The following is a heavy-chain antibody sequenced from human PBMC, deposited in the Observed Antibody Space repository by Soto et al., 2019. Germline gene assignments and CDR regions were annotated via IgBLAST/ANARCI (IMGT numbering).Heavy chain of an antibody. CDR3: AASRTSASGSPIAY. J-gene: IGHJ4*02. CDR2: ISNDGNTR. V-gene: IGHV3-30*04. Sequence: QVQLVESGGGVGQPGRSLRLSCAASGFTSTNYAMHWVRQAPGKGLEWVAVISNDGNTRYYAESVKGRFSISRDNLNNTLYVQVNTLKNEDTAVYYCAASRTSASGSPIAYWGQGTLVTVSS. CDR1: GFTSTNYA. D-gene: IGHD5-12*01.